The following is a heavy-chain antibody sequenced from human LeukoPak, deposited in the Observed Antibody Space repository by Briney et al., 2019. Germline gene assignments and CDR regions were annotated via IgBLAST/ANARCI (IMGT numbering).Heavy chain of an antibody. CDR1: GDAFSSYD. J-gene: IGHJ3*02. CDR2: IIPMLDIT. Sequence: ASVKVSCKASGDAFSSYDVSWVRQAPGQGLEWMGRIIPMLDITNYAHEFQGRVTITADKSTSTAYMELSSLRSEDTAVYYCAVLRWDRSHGMTRIVDDFDIWGQGTMVIVSS. V-gene: IGHV1-69*04. CDR3: AVLRWDRSHGMTRIVDDFDI. D-gene: IGHD4-23*01.